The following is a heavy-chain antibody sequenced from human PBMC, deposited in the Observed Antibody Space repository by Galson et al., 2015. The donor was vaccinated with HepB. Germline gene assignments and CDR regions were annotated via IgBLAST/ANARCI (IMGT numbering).Heavy chain of an antibody. V-gene: IGHV3-9*01. CDR1: GFTFDDYA. Sequence: SLRLSCAASGFTFDDYAMHWVRQAPGKGLEWVSGISWNSGSIGYADSVKGRFTISRDNAKNSLYLQMNSLRAEDTALYYCAKGAGGDYGDYAAKRYYYYGMDVWGQGTTVTVSS. CDR3: AKGAGGDYGDYAAKRYYYYGMDV. D-gene: IGHD4-17*01. J-gene: IGHJ6*02. CDR2: ISWNSGSI.